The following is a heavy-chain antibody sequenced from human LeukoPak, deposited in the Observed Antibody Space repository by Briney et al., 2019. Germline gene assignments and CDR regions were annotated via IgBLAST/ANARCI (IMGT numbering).Heavy chain of an antibody. J-gene: IGHJ5*02. V-gene: IGHV3-23*01. CDR1: GFTFSNYA. Sequence: GGSLRLSCAASGFTFSNYAMSWVRQAPGKGLEWVSAISGSGGSTYYADSVKGRFTISRDNSKNTLYLQMNSLRAEDTAVYYCAKSADRVHSSGSYMVVPNWFDPWGQGTLVTVSS. CDR3: AKSADRVHSSGSYMVVPNWFDP. CDR2: ISGSGGST. D-gene: IGHD1-26*01.